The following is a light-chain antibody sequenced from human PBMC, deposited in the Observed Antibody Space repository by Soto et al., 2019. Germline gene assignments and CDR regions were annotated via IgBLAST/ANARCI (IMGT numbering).Light chain of an antibody. CDR1: SSDVGGYNY. CDR2: EIS. V-gene: IGLV2-14*01. Sequence: QSSLTQPASVSGSPGQSITISCTGTSSDVGGYNYVYWYQQKPGKAPKLIIYEISNRPSWVSTRFSGSQPGNTAALTISGLQPEDEAEYYCNLYTSKSKGVFGAGTKLTVL. CDR3: NLYTSKSKGV. J-gene: IGLJ1*01.